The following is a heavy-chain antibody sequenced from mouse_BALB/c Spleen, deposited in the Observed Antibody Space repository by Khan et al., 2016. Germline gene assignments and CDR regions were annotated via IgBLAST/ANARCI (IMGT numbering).Heavy chain of an antibody. CDR3: ARLLWLRAMDY. D-gene: IGHD2-2*01. CDR1: GFDFSRYW. V-gene: IGHV4-2*02. CDR2: INPGSSMI. Sequence: EVKLLESGGGLVQPGGSLNLSCAASGFDFSRYWMSWARQAPGKGQEWIGEINPGSSMINYTPSLKDKFIISRDNAKNTLYLQMSKVRSEDTALYYCARLLWLRAMDYWGQGTSVTVSS. J-gene: IGHJ4*01.